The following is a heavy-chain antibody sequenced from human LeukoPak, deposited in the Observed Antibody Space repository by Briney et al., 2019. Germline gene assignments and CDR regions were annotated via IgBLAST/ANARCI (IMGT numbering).Heavy chain of an antibody. CDR2: IYYSGST. Sequence: SETLSLTCAVYGGSFSGYYWSWIRQHPGKGLEWIGYIYYSGSTYYNPSLKSRVTISVDTSKNQFSLKLSSVTAADTAVYYCARVFRQGLHPDYWGQGTLVTVSS. J-gene: IGHJ4*02. D-gene: IGHD3-3*01. CDR1: GGSFSGYY. CDR3: ARVFRQGLHPDY. V-gene: IGHV4-31*11.